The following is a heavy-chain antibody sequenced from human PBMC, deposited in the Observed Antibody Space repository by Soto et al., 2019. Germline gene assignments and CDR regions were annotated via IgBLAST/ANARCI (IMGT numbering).Heavy chain of an antibody. J-gene: IGHJ5*02. Sequence: GASVKVSCKASGYTFTSYGIHWVRQAPGQRLEWMGWINAANGDTKYSPKFQGRVTITRDTSAGTAYMELSSLRSEDTAVYYCVRRHVSATGIDWFDPWGQGTLVTAPQ. CDR3: VRRHVSATGIDWFDP. V-gene: IGHV1-3*01. CDR2: INAANGDT. D-gene: IGHD6-13*01. CDR1: GYTFTSYG.